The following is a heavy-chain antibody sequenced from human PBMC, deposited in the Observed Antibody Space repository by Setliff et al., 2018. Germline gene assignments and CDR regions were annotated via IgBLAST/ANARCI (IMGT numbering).Heavy chain of an antibody. J-gene: IGHJ4*02. Sequence: PGGSLRLSCAASGFTFSSYWMSWFRQAPGKGLEWVSVIYSGGDTYYADSVKGRFTIYRDNSKNTLYLQMNSLRVEDTAIYYCARDAGGDYDNWGQGTLVTVSS. CDR1: GFTFSSYW. CDR3: ARDAGGDYDN. CDR2: IYSGGDT. D-gene: IGHD2-21*02. V-gene: IGHV3-66*02.